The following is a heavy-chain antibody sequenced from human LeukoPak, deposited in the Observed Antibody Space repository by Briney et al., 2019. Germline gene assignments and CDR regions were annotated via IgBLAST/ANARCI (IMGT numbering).Heavy chain of an antibody. Sequence: PGGSLRLSCAASGFTFSNALMSWVRQAPGKGLEWVSAISGSGGSTYYADSVKGRFTISRDNSKNTLYLQMNSLRAEDTAVYYCAKGTGDFDYWGQGTLVTVSS. CDR3: AKGTGDFDY. J-gene: IGHJ4*02. V-gene: IGHV3-23*01. D-gene: IGHD7-27*01. CDR2: ISGSGGST. CDR1: GFTFSNAL.